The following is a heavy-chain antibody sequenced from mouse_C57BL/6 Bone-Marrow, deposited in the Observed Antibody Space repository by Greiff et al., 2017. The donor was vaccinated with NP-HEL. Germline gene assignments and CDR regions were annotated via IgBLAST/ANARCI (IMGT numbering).Heavy chain of an antibody. CDR2: IWSGGST. Sequence: QVQLQQSGPGLVQPSQSLSITCTVSGFSLTSYGVHWVRQSPGKGLEWLGVIWSGGSTDYNAAFISRLSLSKDNSKSQVFFKMNSLQADDTAIYYCARRDGYVYYAMDYWGQGTSVTVSS. CDR3: ARRDGYVYYAMDY. J-gene: IGHJ4*01. CDR1: GFSLTSYG. V-gene: IGHV2-2*01. D-gene: IGHD2-2*01.